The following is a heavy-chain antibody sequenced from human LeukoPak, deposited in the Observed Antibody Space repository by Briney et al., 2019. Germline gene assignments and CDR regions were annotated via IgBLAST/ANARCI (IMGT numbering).Heavy chain of an antibody. D-gene: IGHD1-26*01. CDR3: ARGSGGYLHY. CDR1: GGSFSGYY. J-gene: IGHJ4*02. CDR2: IYSSGST. V-gene: IGHV4-59*01. Sequence: SETLSLTCAVYGGSFSGYYWSWIRQPPGKGLEWIGYIYSSGSTNYNPSLKSRVTILLDTTKNQFSLNLSSVTAADTAVYYCARGSGGYLHYWGPGTLVSVSS.